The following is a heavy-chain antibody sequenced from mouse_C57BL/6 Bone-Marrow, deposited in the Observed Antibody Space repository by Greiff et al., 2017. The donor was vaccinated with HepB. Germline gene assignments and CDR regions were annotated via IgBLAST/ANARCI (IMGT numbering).Heavy chain of an antibody. CDR3: ARHESPGYFDY. Sequence: VQRVESGAELVQPGASVKLSCQASGYTFTEYTIHWVKQRSGQCLEWIGWFYPGSGSIKYNEKFKDKATLTADKSSSTVYMELSRLTSEDSAVYFCARHESPGYFDYWGQGTTLTVSS. CDR1: GYTFTEYT. V-gene: IGHV1-62-2*01. J-gene: IGHJ2*01. CDR2: FYPGSGSI.